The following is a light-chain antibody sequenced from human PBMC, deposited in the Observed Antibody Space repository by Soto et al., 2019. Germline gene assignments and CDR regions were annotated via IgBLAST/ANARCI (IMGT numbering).Light chain of an antibody. Sequence: QSVVTQPPSASGSPGQSVTISCTGTSSDVVGYNYVSWYQQYPGRAPKLMIYEVTKRPSGVPDRFSGSKSGNTASLTVSGLQAEDEADYYCSSYAASNNFYFVFGGGTKVTVL. CDR3: SSYAASNNFYFV. CDR2: EVT. CDR1: SSDVVGYNY. J-gene: IGLJ3*02. V-gene: IGLV2-8*01.